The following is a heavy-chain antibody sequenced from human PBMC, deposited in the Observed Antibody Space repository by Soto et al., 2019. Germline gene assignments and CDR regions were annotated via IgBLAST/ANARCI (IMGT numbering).Heavy chain of an antibody. CDR3: TGEVASGY. D-gene: IGHD2-8*02. CDR2: ISRDGGTK. CDR1: GFTVITYG. J-gene: IGHJ4*02. V-gene: IGHV3-30*03. Sequence: QVQLVESGGGVVQPGRSLRLSCAVSGFTVITYGMHWVRQAPGKGLEWVAVISRDGGTKYYADSVKGRFTISRDNSRNTLFLEMNSLRSDDMAVYYCTGEVASGYWGQGTLVTVSS.